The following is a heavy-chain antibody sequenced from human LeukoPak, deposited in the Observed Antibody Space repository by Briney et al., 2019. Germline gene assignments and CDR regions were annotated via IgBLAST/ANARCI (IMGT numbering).Heavy chain of an antibody. CDR2: IYSGGST. CDR1: GFTVSSNY. D-gene: IGHD3-10*01. V-gene: IGHV3-53*01. CDR3: ARARGSGSYYYYGMDV. Sequence: PGGSRRLSCAASGFTVSSNYMSWVRQAPGKGLEWVSVIYSGGSTYYADSVKGRFTISRDNSKNTLYLQMNSLRAEDTAVYYCARARGSGSYYYYGMDVWGQGTTVTVSS. J-gene: IGHJ6*02.